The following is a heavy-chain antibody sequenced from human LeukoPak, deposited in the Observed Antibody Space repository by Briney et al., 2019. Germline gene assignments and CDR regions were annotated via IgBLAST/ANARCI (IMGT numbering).Heavy chain of an antibody. V-gene: IGHV4-31*03. D-gene: IGHD2-15*01. CDR3: AAQDVNWFDP. Sequence: SETLSLTCTVSGSSISSGGYYWSWIRQHPGKGLEWIGYIYYSGSTYYNPSLKSRVTISVDTSKNQFSLKLSSVTAADTAVYYCAAQDVNWFDPWGQGTLVTVSS. J-gene: IGHJ5*02. CDR2: IYYSGST. CDR1: GSSISSGGYY.